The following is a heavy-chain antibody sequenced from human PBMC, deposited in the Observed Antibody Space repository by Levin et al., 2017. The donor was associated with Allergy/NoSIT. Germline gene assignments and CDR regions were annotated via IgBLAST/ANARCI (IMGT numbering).Heavy chain of an antibody. CDR3: ARVDGRNWFDT. D-gene: IGHD5-24*01. CDR1: GDSITTGGFY. V-gene: IGHV4-31*03. CDR2: IYHSGNT. Sequence: ASQTLSLTCTVSGDSITTGGFYWSWLRQFPGTGLEFLGYIYHSGNTDYNPSLKSRLTLSVDTSKNQFSLNLRSVSAADTAVYYCARVDGRNWFDTWGQGTLVTVSS. J-gene: IGHJ5*02.